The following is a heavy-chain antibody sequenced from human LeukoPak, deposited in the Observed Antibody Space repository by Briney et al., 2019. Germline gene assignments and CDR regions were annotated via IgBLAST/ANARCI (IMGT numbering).Heavy chain of an antibody. CDR1: GFTFSSYS. Sequence: GGSLRLSCAASGFTFSSYSMSWVRQAPGKGLGWVSSISSSSSYIYYADSVEGRFTISRDNAKNSLYLQMNSLRAEDTAVYYCARTYSSRIARWFDPWGQGTLVTVSS. V-gene: IGHV3-21*01. D-gene: IGHD6-13*01. CDR3: ARTYSSRIARWFDP. CDR2: ISSSSSYI. J-gene: IGHJ5*02.